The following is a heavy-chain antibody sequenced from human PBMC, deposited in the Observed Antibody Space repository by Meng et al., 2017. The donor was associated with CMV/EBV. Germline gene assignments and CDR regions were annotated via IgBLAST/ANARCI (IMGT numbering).Heavy chain of an antibody. D-gene: IGHD4-17*01. V-gene: IGHV3-74*01. Sequence: GGSLRLSCAASGFTFSDYWMHWVRQAPGKGLVWVSRINNDGGNTVYADSVKGRFTFSRDNAKNTLYLQMNSLRAEDTAVYYCARRGVTTKEFDYWGQGTLVTVS. J-gene: IGHJ4*02. CDR2: INNDGGNT. CDR3: ARRGVTTKEFDY. CDR1: GFTFSDYW.